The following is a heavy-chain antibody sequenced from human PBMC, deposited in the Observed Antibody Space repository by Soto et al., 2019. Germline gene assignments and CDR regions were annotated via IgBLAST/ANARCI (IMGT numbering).Heavy chain of an antibody. Sequence: QVQLQESGPGLVKPSQTLSVTCTVSGGSISSGDYYWSWIRQPPGKGLEWIGYIYYSGSTYYNPSLKSRVTISVDTSKSQFSLKLSSVTTADTAVYYCARGWLQYPLSNWGQVTLLTVSS. J-gene: IGHJ4*02. CDR2: IYYSGST. D-gene: IGHD5-12*01. CDR3: ARGWLQYPLSN. V-gene: IGHV4-30-4*01. CDR1: GGSISSGDYY.